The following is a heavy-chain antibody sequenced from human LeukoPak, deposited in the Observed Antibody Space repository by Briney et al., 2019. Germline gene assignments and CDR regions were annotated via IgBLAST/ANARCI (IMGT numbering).Heavy chain of an antibody. CDR1: GFTFSSYG. Sequence: GGSLRLSCAAPGFTFSSYGMHWVRQAPGKGLEWVAVISYDGSNKYYADSVKGRFTISRDNSKNTLYLQMNSLRAEDTAVYYCAKSKQVKWGITMIVVVTGPVDYWGQGTLVTVSS. CDR2: ISYDGSNK. J-gene: IGHJ4*02. V-gene: IGHV3-30*18. CDR3: AKSKQVKWGITMIVVVTGPVDY. D-gene: IGHD3-22*01.